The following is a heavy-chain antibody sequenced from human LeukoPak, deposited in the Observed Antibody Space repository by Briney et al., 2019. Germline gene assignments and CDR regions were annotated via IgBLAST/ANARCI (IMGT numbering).Heavy chain of an antibody. CDR3: ARALGYYDILTGYYLGKYYYGMDV. J-gene: IGHJ6*02. V-gene: IGHV1-18*01. CDR2: ISAYNGNT. Sequence: ASVKVSCKASGYTFTSYGISWVRQAPGQGLEWMGWISAYNGNTNYAQKLQGRVTMTTDTSTSTAYMELRSLRSDDTDVYYCARALGYYDILTGYYLGKYYYGMDVWGQGTTVTVSS. CDR1: GYTFTSYG. D-gene: IGHD3-9*01.